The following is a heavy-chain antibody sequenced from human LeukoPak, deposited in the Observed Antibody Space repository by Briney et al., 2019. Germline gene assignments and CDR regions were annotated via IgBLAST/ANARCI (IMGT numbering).Heavy chain of an antibody. D-gene: IGHD1-26*01. Sequence: GGSLRLSCAASGFTFSSYDMNWVRQAPGKGLEWVSVTSGSGDTTYYADSVKGRFTISRDNSKNTLYLQMNSLRAEDTALYYCAKRIVGVLQAFDIWGQGTMVTVSS. J-gene: IGHJ3*02. CDR3: AKRIVGVLQAFDI. V-gene: IGHV3-23*01. CDR2: TSGSGDTT. CDR1: GFTFSSYD.